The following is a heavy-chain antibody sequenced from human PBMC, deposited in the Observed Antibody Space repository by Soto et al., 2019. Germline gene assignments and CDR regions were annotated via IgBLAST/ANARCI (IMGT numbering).Heavy chain of an antibody. CDR3: ARDGNSVYDYAFNI. D-gene: IGHD3-16*01. CDR2: IIPILGVA. V-gene: IGHV1-69*08. Sequence: QVQLVQSGAEVKKPGSSLKVSCKASGGSFSHYTITWVRQAPGQGLEWMGRIIPILGVAHYAQSFQGRVTXTADQSTYTVYMEVTSLRSEDTAVYYCARDGNSVYDYAFNIWGQGTMVTVSS. J-gene: IGHJ3*02. CDR1: GGSFSHYT.